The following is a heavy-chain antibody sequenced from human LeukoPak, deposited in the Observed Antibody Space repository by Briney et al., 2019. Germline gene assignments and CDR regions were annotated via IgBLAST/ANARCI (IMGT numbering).Heavy chain of an antibody. CDR1: GFTFSSYE. D-gene: IGHD3-10*01. CDR3: ARVPYYYGSGVH. J-gene: IGHJ4*02. CDR2: ISSSGSTI. V-gene: IGHV3-48*03. Sequence: GGSLRLSCAASGFTFSSYEMNWVRQAPRKGLEWVSYISSSGSTIYYADSVKGRFTISRDNAKNSLYLQMNSLRAEDTAVYYCARVPYYYGSGVHWGQGTLVTVSS.